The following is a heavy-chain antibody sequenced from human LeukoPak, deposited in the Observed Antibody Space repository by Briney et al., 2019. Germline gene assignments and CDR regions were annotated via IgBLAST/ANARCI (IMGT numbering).Heavy chain of an antibody. Sequence: SETLSLTCAVYGGSFSGYYWSWIRQPPGKGLEWIGEINHSGSTNYNPSLKSRVTISVDKSKNQFSLKLNSLTAADTAVYYCARWGVATPDYYYGMDVWGKGTTVTVSS. D-gene: IGHD2-15*01. CDR2: INHSGST. V-gene: IGHV4-34*01. CDR3: ARWGVATPDYYYGMDV. CDR1: GGSFSGYY. J-gene: IGHJ6*04.